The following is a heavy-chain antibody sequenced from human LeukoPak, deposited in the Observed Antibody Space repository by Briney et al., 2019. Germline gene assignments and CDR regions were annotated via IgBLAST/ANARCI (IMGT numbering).Heavy chain of an antibody. CDR3: ARDPVRRSGYYQTYHSGGY. V-gene: IGHV3-48*03. CDR1: GFTFSSYE. D-gene: IGHD2/OR15-2a*01. J-gene: IGHJ4*02. Sequence: GGSLRLSCAASGFTFSSYEMNWVRQAPGKGLEWGSYISSSGSTIYYVDSVRGRFTISKDNAKNSLYLQMNSLRAEDTAVYYCARDPVRRSGYYQTYHSGGYWGQGTLVTVSS. CDR2: ISSSGSTI.